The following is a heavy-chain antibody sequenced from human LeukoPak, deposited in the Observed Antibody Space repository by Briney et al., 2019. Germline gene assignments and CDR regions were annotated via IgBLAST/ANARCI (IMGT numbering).Heavy chain of an antibody. CDR2: INVNSGDT. Sequence: ASVKVSCKASRYTFTASYLHWVRQAPGQGLEYLGWINVNSGDTNHAQNFQGRVTLTRDTSINTAYMELSSLRSDDSALYYCAGEDCGGGPCRQGFDYWGQGTLVTVSS. CDR1: RYTFTASY. CDR3: AGEDCGGGPCRQGFDY. J-gene: IGHJ4*02. V-gene: IGHV1-2*02. D-gene: IGHD2-21*01.